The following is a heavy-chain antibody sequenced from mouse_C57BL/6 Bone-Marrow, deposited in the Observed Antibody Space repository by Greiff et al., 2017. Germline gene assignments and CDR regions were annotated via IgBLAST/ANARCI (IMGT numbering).Heavy chain of an antibody. V-gene: IGHV6-3*01. Sequence: EVKLEESGGGLVQPGGSMKLSCVASGFTFSNYWMNWVRQSPEKGLEWVAQIRLKSDNYATHYAESVKGRFTISRDDSKSSVYLQMNNLRAEDTGIYYCTGGLTIVTPHWYFDVWGTGTTVTVSS. J-gene: IGHJ1*03. D-gene: IGHD2-5*01. CDR1: GFTFSNYW. CDR3: TGGLTIVTPHWYFDV. CDR2: IRLKSDNYAT.